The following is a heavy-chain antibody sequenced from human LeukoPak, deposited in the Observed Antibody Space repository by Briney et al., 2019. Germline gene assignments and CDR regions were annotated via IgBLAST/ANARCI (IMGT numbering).Heavy chain of an antibody. CDR1: GGSISSSSYY. D-gene: IGHD2-15*01. V-gene: IGHV4-39*07. CDR2: INHSGST. J-gene: IGHJ5*02. CDR3: ARVVVVVVAAIFPWFDP. Sequence: PSETLSLTCTVSGGSISSSSYYWGWIRQPPGKGLEWIGEINHSGSTNYNPSLKSRVTISVDTSKNQFSLKLSSVTAADTAVYYCARVVVVVVAAIFPWFDPWGQGTLVPVSS.